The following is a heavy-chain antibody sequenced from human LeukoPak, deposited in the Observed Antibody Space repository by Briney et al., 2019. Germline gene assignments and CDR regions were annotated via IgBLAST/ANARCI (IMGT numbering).Heavy chain of an antibody. CDR1: GYTFTNYG. CDR2: ISPYKGNT. CDR3: ARSGSHNYYYYGMDV. V-gene: IGHV1-18*01. D-gene: IGHD1-26*01. Sequence: ASVKVSCKASGYTFTNYGISWVGQAPGQGLEGMGWISPYKGNTKYAQKFQSRVTMPTDTSTNTVNMELRSLRSDDTAVFYCARSGSHNYYYYGMDVWGQGTTVIV. J-gene: IGHJ6*02.